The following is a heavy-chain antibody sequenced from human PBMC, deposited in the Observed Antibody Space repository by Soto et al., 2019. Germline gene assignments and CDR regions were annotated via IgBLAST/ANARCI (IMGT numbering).Heavy chain of an antibody. D-gene: IGHD4-17*01. J-gene: IGHJ4*02. Sequence: SETLSLTCTVSGGSIRSYCWTWIRQPPGEGLEWIGYIYYSGTTNYNPSLKSRVTISIDTSKNQFSLKLSSVTAADTAVYYCAREEDYGGNPSFDYWGQGTLVTVSS. CDR2: IYYSGTT. CDR1: GGSIRSYC. CDR3: AREEDYGGNPSFDY. V-gene: IGHV4-59*12.